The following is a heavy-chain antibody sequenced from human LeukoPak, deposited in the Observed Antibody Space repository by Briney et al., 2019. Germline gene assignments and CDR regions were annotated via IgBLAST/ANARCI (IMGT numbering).Heavy chain of an antibody. CDR1: GGSISSYY. V-gene: IGHV4-59*08. CDR3: ARTGIAPPFYYYYMDV. D-gene: IGHD6-6*01. CDR2: IYYSGST. J-gene: IGHJ6*03. Sequence: SETLSLTCTVSGGSISSYYWSWIRQPPGKGLEWIGYIYYSGSTNYNPSLKSRVTISVDTSKNQFSLKLSSVTAADTAVYYCARTGIAPPFYYYYMDVWGKGTTVTVSS.